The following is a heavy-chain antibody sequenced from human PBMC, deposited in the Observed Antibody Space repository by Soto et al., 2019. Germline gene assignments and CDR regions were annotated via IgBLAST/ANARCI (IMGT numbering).Heavy chain of an antibody. CDR1: GFTFSSYA. D-gene: IGHD4-17*01. V-gene: IGHV3-30-3*01. Sequence: GGSLRLSCAASGFTFSSYAMHWVRQAPGKGLEWVAVISYDGSNKYYADSVKGRFTISRDNSKNTLYLQMNSLRAEDTAVYYCARDRYGDSTSYLDYWGQGTLVTVSS. J-gene: IGHJ4*02. CDR3: ARDRYGDSTSYLDY. CDR2: ISYDGSNK.